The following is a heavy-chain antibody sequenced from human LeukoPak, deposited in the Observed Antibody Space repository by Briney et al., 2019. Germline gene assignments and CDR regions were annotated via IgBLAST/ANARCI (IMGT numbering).Heavy chain of an antibody. CDR1: GFTISSYD. CDR2: INYSGST. CDR3: AREYYDILTGYYPVGVFDY. D-gene: IGHD3-9*01. J-gene: IGHJ4*02. Sequence: PSETLSLTCTASGFTISSYDWSWIRQAPGKGLEWIGDINYSGSTKYNPSLKSRVTISVDTSKNQFSLKLSSVTAADTAVYYCAREYYDILTGYYPVGVFDYWGQGTLVTVSS. V-gene: IGHV4-59*01.